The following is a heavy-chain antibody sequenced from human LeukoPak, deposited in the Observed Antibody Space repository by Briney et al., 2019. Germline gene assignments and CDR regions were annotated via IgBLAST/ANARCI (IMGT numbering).Heavy chain of an antibody. CDR2: ISPSGGST. CDR1: GYTFTGYW. Sequence: ASVKVSCKAFGYTFTGYWMYWVRQAPGQGPERMGVISPSGGSTIYAQKFKGRVTLTRDMSTSTDYLELSSLRSEDTAVYYCARVSGGDSLNDYWGQGTLVTVSS. CDR3: ARVSGGDSLNDY. V-gene: IGHV1-46*01. J-gene: IGHJ4*02. D-gene: IGHD2-21*02.